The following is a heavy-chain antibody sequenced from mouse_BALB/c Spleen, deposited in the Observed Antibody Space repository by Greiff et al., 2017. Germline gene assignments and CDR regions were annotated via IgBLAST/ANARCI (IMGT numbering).Heavy chain of an antibody. Sequence: VQLQQSGAELVRPGTSVKVSCKASGYAFTNYLIEWVKQRPGQGLEWIGVINPGSGGTNYNEKFKGKATLTADKSSITAYMQLSSLTSNDSAVYFCAISLYYRFPMDYWGQGTSVTVSS. D-gene: IGHD2-14*01. J-gene: IGHJ4*01. CDR1: GYAFTNYL. CDR3: AISLYYRFPMDY. V-gene: IGHV1-54*01. CDR2: INPGSGGT.